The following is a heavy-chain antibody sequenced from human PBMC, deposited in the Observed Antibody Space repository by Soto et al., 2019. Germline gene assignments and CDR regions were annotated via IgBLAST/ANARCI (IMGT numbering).Heavy chain of an antibody. V-gene: IGHV3-23*01. CDR2: ISDSDNAT. Sequence: VQLLESGGGLVQPGGSLRISCAASGFTFTNYAMTWVRQAPGKGLEWVSVISDSDNATYYADSVKGRFTVSRDNSKNTLYLQFNSLRAEDTAVYYCAKGVASSAWSASDSWGQGTRVTVSS. J-gene: IGHJ4*02. CDR3: AKGVASSAWSASDS. D-gene: IGHD6-19*01. CDR1: GFTFTNYA.